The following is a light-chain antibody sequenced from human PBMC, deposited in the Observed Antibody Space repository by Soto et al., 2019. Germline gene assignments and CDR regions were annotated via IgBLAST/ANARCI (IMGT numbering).Light chain of an antibody. J-gene: IGLJ2*01. CDR2: LNSDGSH. CDR1: SGHSSYA. V-gene: IGLV4-69*01. CDR3: QTWGTGIHVV. Sequence: QPVLTQSPSASASLGASVKLTCTLSSGHSSYAIAWHQQQPEKVPRYLMKLNSDGSHSKGDGIPDRFSGSSSGAERYLTISSLQSEDEADYYCQTWGTGIHVVFGGGTKLTVL.